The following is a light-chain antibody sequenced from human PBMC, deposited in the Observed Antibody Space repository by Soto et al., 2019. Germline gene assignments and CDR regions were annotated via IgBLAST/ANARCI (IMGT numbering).Light chain of an antibody. J-gene: IGKJ1*01. CDR3: QQYSVYWT. V-gene: IGKV1-5*02. CDR1: ESVSTR. Sequence: DIQLTQSPSSLSLSPGERGTLFCRASESVSTRLAWYQQKPGKAPKVLIYDASSWAGGVPSRFTGSGSGTEFTLTINSLQPDDFAAYYCQQYSVYWTFGQGTKVDIK. CDR2: DAS.